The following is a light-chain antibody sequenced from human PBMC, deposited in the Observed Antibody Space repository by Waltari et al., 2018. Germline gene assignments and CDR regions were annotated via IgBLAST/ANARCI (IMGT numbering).Light chain of an antibody. CDR2: LDSDGSH. CDR3: HTWGTGPPCV. Sequence: QLVLTQSPSASASLGASVKLTCTLSSGHSSYPIAWHQKQPQKGPRYLMKLDSDGSHSKGDGIPDRFSVASSWAARYLTISCLQSDDEAVYSCHTWGTGPPCVFGGATKLTVL. V-gene: IGLV4-69*01. J-gene: IGLJ3*02. CDR1: SGHSSYP.